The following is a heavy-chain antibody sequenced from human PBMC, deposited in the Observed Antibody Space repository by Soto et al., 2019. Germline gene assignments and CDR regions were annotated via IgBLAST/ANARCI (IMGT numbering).Heavy chain of an antibody. CDR1: GYTFTGYY. CDR3: ARSIAAAGLPFDY. V-gene: IGHV1-2*04. J-gene: IGHJ4*02. Sequence: ASVKVSCKASGYTFTGYYMHWVRQAPGQGLEWMGWINPNSGGTNYAQKFQGWVPMTRDTSISTAYMELSRLRSDDTAVYYCARSIAAAGLPFDYWGQGTLVTVSS. D-gene: IGHD6-13*01. CDR2: INPNSGGT.